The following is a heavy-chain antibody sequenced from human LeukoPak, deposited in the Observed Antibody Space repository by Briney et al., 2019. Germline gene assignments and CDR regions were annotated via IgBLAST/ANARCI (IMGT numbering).Heavy chain of an antibody. CDR2: INPNSGDI. V-gene: IGHV1-2*06. CDR1: GYTFTGYY. CDR3: AKRYCRGPNCYANFDY. D-gene: IGHD2-15*01. J-gene: IGHJ4*02. Sequence: ASVKVSCKASGYTFTGYYMHWVRQAPGQGLEWMGRINPNSGDIKSAQKFQCRVTMTRDTSISTAYMELSRLTSDDTAVYYCAKRYCRGPNCYANFDYWGQGTLVTVSS.